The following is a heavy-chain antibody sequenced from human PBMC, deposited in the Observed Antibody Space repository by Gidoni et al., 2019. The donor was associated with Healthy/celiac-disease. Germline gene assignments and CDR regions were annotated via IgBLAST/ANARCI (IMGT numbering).Heavy chain of an antibody. Sequence: QVQLVQSGAEVKKPGSSVKVSCKPSGGTFSTYAISWVRQAPGQGLEWMGGIIPIFGTTNYAQKFQGGVTITADESTSTAYMELSSLRSEDTAVYYCARGTNAPTYYYYMDVWGKGTTVTVSS. J-gene: IGHJ6*03. CDR2: IIPIFGTT. V-gene: IGHV1-69*01. CDR3: ARGTNAPTYYYYMDV. CDR1: GGTFSTYA.